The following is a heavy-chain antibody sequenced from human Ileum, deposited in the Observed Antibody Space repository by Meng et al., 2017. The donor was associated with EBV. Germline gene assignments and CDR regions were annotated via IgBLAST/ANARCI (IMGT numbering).Heavy chain of an antibody. D-gene: IGHD2-15*01. CDR2: IYYSGST. Sequence: QGQLQGPGPGLLKPSETLSLTCTVSGGSISSDYWGWIRQPPGKGLEWIGYIYYSGSTNYNPSLKSRVTISVDTSKNQFSLNLSSVTAADTAVYYCARGGWSLDYWGQGTLVTVSS. CDR3: ARGGWSLDY. V-gene: IGHV4-59*08. CDR1: GGSISSDY. J-gene: IGHJ4*02.